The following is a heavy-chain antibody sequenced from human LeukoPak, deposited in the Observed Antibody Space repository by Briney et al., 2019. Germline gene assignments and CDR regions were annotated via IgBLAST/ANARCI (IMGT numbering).Heavy chain of an antibody. J-gene: IGHJ4*02. CDR2: INPKSGGT. CDR1: GYTFTGYF. V-gene: IGHV1-2*02. D-gene: IGHD3-22*01. Sequence: GASVKVSGKASGYTFTGYFMHWVRQAPGQGLEWMGWINPKSGGTNYTQKFQGRVTMTRDTSINTAYMELSRLRSDDSAAYYCAALYYDTSGSFDYWGQGTLVTVSS. CDR3: AALYYDTSGSFDY.